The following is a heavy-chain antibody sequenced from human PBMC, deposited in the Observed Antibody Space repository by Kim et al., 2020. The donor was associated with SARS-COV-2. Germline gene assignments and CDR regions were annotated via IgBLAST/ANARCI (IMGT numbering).Heavy chain of an antibody. V-gene: IGHV5-51*01. CDR2: IYPGDSDT. CDR1: GYSFTSYW. Sequence: GESLKISRKGSGYSFTSYWIGWVRQMPGKGLEWMGIIYPGDSDTRYSPSFQGQVTISADKSISTAYLQWSSLKASDTAMYYCARQGITMVRGDAFDIWGQGTMVTVSS. D-gene: IGHD3-10*01. CDR3: ARQGITMVRGDAFDI. J-gene: IGHJ3*02.